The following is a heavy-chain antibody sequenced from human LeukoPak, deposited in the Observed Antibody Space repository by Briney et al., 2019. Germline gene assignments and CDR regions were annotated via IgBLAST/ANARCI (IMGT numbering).Heavy chain of an antibody. CDR3: AKDPYYYDSSGYGYGMDV. J-gene: IGHJ6*02. CDR2: ISGSGGST. CDR1: GFSFSSYA. D-gene: IGHD3-22*01. V-gene: IGHV3-23*01. Sequence: GGSLRLSCAASGFSFSSYAMAWVRQAPGKGLEWVSTISGSGGSTHYADSVKGRFTISRDNSKNTLYLQMNSLRAEDAAVYYCAKDPYYYDSSGYGYGMDVWGQGTTVTVSS.